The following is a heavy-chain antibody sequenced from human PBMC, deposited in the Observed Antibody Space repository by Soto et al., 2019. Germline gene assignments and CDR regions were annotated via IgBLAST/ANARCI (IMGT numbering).Heavy chain of an antibody. D-gene: IGHD5-12*01. V-gene: IGHV4-31*03. J-gene: IGHJ6*03. Sequence: QVQLQESGPGLVKPSQTLSLTYTVSGGSISSGGYYWSWIRQHPGKGLEWIGYIYYSGSTYYNPSRKSRVTISVDTSKNQFSLKLSCVTAADTAVYYCARAIGNSGYDYGYYYYYMDVWGKGTTVTVSS. CDR2: IYYSGST. CDR3: ARAIGNSGYDYGYYYYYMDV. CDR1: GGSISSGGYY.